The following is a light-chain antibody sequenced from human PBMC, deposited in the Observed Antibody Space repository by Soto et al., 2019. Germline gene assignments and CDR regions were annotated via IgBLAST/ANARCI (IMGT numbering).Light chain of an antibody. Sequence: DIQMTQSPSSLSASVGDRVTITCQASQDIINYLNWYQQKPGKAPKLLIYDASNLETGVPSRFSGSGSGTHFTFTISSLQPEDFATYYCQRYDSLPITFGQGTRLEIK. CDR3: QRYDSLPIT. J-gene: IGKJ5*01. V-gene: IGKV1-33*01. CDR2: DAS. CDR1: QDIINY.